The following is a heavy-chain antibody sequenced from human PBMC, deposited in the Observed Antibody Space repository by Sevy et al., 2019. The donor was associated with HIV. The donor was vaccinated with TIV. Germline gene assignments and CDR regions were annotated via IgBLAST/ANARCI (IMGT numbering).Heavy chain of an antibody. Sequence: GGSLRLSCAASGSTFSNSWMSWVRQAPGKGLEWVANIKQDGSAKHYVDSVKGRFTISRDNANNLLYLQMNSLRVKDTAVYYCATWGSGDWGQGTLVTVSS. D-gene: IGHD7-27*01. V-gene: IGHV3-7*01. CDR3: ATWGSGD. CDR1: GSTFSNSW. CDR2: IKQDGSAK. J-gene: IGHJ4*02.